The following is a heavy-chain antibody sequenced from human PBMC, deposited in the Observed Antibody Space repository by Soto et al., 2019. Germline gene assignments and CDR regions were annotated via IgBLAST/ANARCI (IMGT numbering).Heavy chain of an antibody. CDR3: ARAPPYYYDSSGYTYYFDY. Sequence: QVQLQESGPGLVKPSQTLSLTCTVSGSSISSGSYYWNWIRQHPGKGLEWIGSIYYSGSTYYNSYLKSRVTISLDTSKNQFSLELSSVTAADTAVYYCARAPPYYYDSSGYTYYFDYWGQGTLVTVSS. D-gene: IGHD3-22*01. CDR2: IYYSGST. V-gene: IGHV4-31*03. J-gene: IGHJ4*02. CDR1: GSSISSGSYY.